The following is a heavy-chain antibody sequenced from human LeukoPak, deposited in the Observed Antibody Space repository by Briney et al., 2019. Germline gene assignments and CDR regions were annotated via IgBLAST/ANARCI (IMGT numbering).Heavy chain of an antibody. Sequence: PSETLSLTCTVSGGSISSYYWSWIRQPPGKGREWIGYIYYSGSTNYNPSLKSRVTISVDTSKNQFSLKLSSVTAADTAVYYCARRYGSGSLGWFDPWGQGTLVTVSS. D-gene: IGHD3-10*01. V-gene: IGHV4-59*01. CDR3: ARRYGSGSLGWFDP. CDR2: IYYSGST. J-gene: IGHJ5*02. CDR1: GGSISSYY.